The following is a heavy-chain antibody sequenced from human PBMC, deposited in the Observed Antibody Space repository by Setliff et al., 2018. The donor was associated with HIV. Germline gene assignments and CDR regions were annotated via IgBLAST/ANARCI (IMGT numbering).Heavy chain of an antibody. D-gene: IGHD4-4*01. V-gene: IGHV4-30-2*01. J-gene: IGHJ3*01. Sequence: PSETLSLTCVVSGDTIRNGGYSWTWIRQPPGKCLEWIGFIYHSGSSFYNPSLKSRVTISRDRSSNQFSLILTSVTASETGVYYCARVVETTYVSVFGDFDVGGQGKVVTVSS. CDR3: ARVVETTYVSVFGDFDV. CDR2: IYHSGSS. CDR1: GDTIRNGGYS.